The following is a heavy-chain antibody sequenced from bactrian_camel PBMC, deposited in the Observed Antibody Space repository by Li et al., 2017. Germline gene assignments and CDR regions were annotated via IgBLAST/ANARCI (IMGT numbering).Heavy chain of an antibody. CDR1: GYTISTNS. J-gene: IGHJ4*01. Sequence: HVQLVESGGGSVQAGGSLRLSCQASGYTISTNSIGWFRQAPGKEREGVACIVGGVSLTYYSDSVKGRFTISRDNAKNTVYLQMNSLKPEDTAMYYCAARRRATICSARYLQNRDYEDNYWGQGTQVTVS. CDR2: IVGGVSLT. V-gene: IGHV3S63*01. CDR3: AARRRATICSARYLQNRDYEDNY. D-gene: IGHD2*01.